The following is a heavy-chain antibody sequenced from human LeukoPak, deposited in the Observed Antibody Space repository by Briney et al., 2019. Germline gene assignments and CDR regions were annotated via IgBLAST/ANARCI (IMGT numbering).Heavy chain of an antibody. V-gene: IGHV4-39*01. CDR3: ARNVLERYDSSGYSDY. D-gene: IGHD3-22*01. CDR2: IYYSGST. Sequence: PSETLSLTCSVSGGSISSSSYYWGWIRQPPGKGLEWIGSIYYSGSTYYNPSLKSRVTISVDTSKNQFSLKLSSVTAADTAVYYCARNVLERYDSSGYSDYWGQGTLVTVSS. J-gene: IGHJ4*02. CDR1: GGSISSSSYY.